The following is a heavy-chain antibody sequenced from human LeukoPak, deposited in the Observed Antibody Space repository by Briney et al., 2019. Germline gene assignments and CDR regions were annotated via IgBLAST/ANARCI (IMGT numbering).Heavy chain of an antibody. CDR2: IYYSGST. V-gene: IGHV4-59*08. J-gene: IGHJ4*02. Sequence: SETLSLTCTVSGASISSYYWSWIRQPPGKGLEWIGYIYYSGSTNYNPSLKSRVTISVDTSKNQFSLKLGSVTAADTAVYYCARHLDYYGSGSYEYWGQGTLVTVSS. CDR1: GASISSYY. D-gene: IGHD3-10*01. CDR3: ARHLDYYGSGSYEY.